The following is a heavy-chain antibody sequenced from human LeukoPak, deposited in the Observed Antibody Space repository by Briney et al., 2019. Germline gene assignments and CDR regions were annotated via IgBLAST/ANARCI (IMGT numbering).Heavy chain of an antibody. D-gene: IGHD6-19*01. CDR1: GGSISSYY. J-gene: IGHJ4*02. CDR3: ARGGFTRLGGYFDY. V-gene: IGHV4-59*01. Sequence: KTSETLSLTCTASGGSISSYYWSWIRQPPGKGLEWIGYIYYSGSTNYNPSLKSRVTISVDTSKNQFSLKLSSVTAADTAVYYCARGGFTRLGGYFDYWGQGTLVTVSS. CDR2: IYYSGST.